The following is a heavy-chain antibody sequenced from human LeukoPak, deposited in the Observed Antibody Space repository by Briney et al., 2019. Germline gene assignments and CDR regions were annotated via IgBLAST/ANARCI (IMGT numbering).Heavy chain of an antibody. V-gene: IGHV3-23*01. CDR1: GFTFISYA. D-gene: IGHD6-13*01. Sequence: PGGSLRLSCAASGFTFISYAMSWVRQAPGKGLEWVSVISVSGVSSYVADSVKGRFIISRDNSKNTLYLQMNSLRAEDTAVYYCAKAFSSTWGGDFDSWGQGTLVTVSS. J-gene: IGHJ4*02. CDR2: ISVSGVSS. CDR3: AKAFSSTWGGDFDS.